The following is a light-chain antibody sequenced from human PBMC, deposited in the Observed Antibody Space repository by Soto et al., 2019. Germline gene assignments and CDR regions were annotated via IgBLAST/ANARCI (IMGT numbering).Light chain of an antibody. V-gene: IGKV2-28*01. CDR3: MQALQTPRT. CDR2: LGS. CDR1: QSLLYSNGYNY. J-gene: IGKJ1*01. Sequence: DIVMTQSPLSLPVTPGEPASISCRSSQSLLYSNGYNYLPWYLQKPGQSPQLLIYLGSNRASGVPDRFSGSGSGTDFTLKISRVEAEDVGVYYCMQALQTPRTFGQGTKVEIK.